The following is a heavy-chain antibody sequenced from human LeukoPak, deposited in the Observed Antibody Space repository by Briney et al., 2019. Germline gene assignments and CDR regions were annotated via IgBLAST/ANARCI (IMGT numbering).Heavy chain of an antibody. CDR1: IFTYSSYA. CDR2: VSGSGGST. CDR3: AKDLDVVATITGN. Sequence: PGGSLRLSCAVSIFTYSSYAMSWVRQAPGKGLEWVSGVSGSGGSTYYADSVKGRFTISRDNSKNTLYLKKNSLRAEDTAVYYCAKDLDVVATITGNWGQGTLVTVSS. V-gene: IGHV3-23*01. J-gene: IGHJ4*02. D-gene: IGHD5-12*01.